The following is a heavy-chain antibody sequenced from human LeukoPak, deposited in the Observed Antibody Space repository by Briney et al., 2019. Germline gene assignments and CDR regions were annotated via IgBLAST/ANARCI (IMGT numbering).Heavy chain of an antibody. CDR3: ARTWGHGYSYDY. D-gene: IGHD5-24*01. J-gene: IGHJ4*02. V-gene: IGHV4-31*03. CDR1: GGSISSGGYY. Sequence: SETLSLTCTVSGGSISSGGYYWSWIRQHPGTGLEWIGYIYYSGNTYYNPSLKSRVTISVDTSKNQFSLKLSSVTAADTAVYYCARTWGHGYSYDYWGQGTLVTVSS. CDR2: IYYSGNT.